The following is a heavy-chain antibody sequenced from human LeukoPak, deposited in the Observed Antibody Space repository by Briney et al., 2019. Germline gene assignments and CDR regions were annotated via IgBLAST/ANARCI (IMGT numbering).Heavy chain of an antibody. V-gene: IGHV3-30*04. CDR2: ISYDGSNK. Sequence: GGSLRLSCAASGFTFSSYAMHWVRQAPGKGLEWVAVISYDGSNKYYADSVKGRFTISRDNSKNTLYLQMNSLRAEDTAVYHCARDWGELGYCSGGSCYYYGMDVWGKGTTVTVSS. J-gene: IGHJ6*04. CDR3: ARDWGELGYCSGGSCYYYGMDV. D-gene: IGHD2-15*01. CDR1: GFTFSSYA.